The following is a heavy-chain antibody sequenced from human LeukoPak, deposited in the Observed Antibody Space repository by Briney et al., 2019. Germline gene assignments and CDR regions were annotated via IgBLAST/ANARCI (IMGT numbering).Heavy chain of an antibody. J-gene: IGHJ6*02. V-gene: IGHV5-51*01. CDR1: RYSFTSEW. D-gene: IGHD2-2*01. CDR2: NSAGVSDT. CDR3: ARSGKIEHQLHYYYYGMDF. Sequence: ESLQSSCHGSRYSFTSEWIGWARQVPVQGLEWMGINSAGVSDTRYSPSVGGQVTISADKSISTAYLQCSSLKASDTAMYYCARSGKIEHQLHYYYYGMDFWGQGTTVTVSS.